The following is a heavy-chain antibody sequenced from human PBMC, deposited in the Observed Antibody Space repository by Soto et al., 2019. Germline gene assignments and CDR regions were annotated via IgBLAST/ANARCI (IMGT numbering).Heavy chain of an antibody. CDR1: GGSVSSGGYS. CDR2: IYHSGST. J-gene: IGHJ5*02. Sequence: PSETLSLTGAVSGGSVSSGGYSWSWIRQPPGKGLEWIGYIYHSGSTYYNPSLKSRVTISVDRSKNQFSLKLSSVTAADTAVYYCARVPGPWGQGTLVTSPQ. V-gene: IGHV4-30-2*01. CDR3: ARVPGP.